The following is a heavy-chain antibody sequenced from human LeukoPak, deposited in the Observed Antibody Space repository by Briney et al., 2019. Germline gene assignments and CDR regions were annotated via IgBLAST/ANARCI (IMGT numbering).Heavy chain of an antibody. D-gene: IGHD4-17*01. CDR1: GYTFTGYY. CDR3: ARESTATTIDY. CDR2: ISYDGSNK. V-gene: IGHV3-30*04. Sequence: SCKASGYTFTGYYMHWVRQAPGKGLEWVAVISYDGSNKYYADSVKGRFTISRDNSKNTLYLQMNSLRAEDTAVYYCARESTATTIDYWGQGTLVTVSS. J-gene: IGHJ4*02.